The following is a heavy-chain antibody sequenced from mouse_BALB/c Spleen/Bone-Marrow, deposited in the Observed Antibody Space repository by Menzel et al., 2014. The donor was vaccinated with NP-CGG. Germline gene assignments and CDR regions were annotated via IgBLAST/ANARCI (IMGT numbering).Heavy chain of an antibody. V-gene: IGHV1-26*01. CDR3: AALYGIVFDY. Sequence: EVKLMESGPELVKPGASVKISCKTSGYTFTEHTMHWVKQSHGKSLEWIGGIHPNNGGSSYNQKFKGKATLTVDKSSSTAYMELRNLTSEDSAVYYCAALYGIVFDYWGQGTTLTVSS. CDR2: IHPNNGGS. J-gene: IGHJ2*01. D-gene: IGHD2-1*01. CDR1: GYTFTEHT.